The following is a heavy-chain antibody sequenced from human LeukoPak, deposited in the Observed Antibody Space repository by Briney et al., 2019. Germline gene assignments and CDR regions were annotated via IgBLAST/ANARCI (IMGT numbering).Heavy chain of an antibody. CDR3: AKDSRRGGYGGY. CDR2: ISGSGGST. Sequence: GGSLRLSCAPSGFTVSIRAMSWVRQAPGKGLEWVSAISGSGGSTYYADSVKGRFTISRDNSKNTLYLQMNSLRAEDTAVYYWAKDSRRGGYGGYWGQGTLVTVSS. J-gene: IGHJ4*02. CDR1: GFTVSIRA. V-gene: IGHV3-23*01. D-gene: IGHD3-22*01.